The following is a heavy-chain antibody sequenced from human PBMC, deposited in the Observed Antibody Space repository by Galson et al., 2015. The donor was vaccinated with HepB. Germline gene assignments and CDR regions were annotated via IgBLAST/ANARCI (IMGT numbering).Heavy chain of an antibody. CDR1: GGSISSYY. Sequence: LSLTCTISGGSISSYYWSWIRQPPGKGLEWIGYIYYSGSTNYNPSLKSRVTISVDTSKNQFSLKLSSVTAADPAVYYCARGPSYYDFWSGYYGDYYYGMDVWGQGTTVTVSS. CDR2: IYYSGST. V-gene: IGHV4-59*01. D-gene: IGHD3-3*01. J-gene: IGHJ6*02. CDR3: ARGPSYYDFWSGYYGDYYYGMDV.